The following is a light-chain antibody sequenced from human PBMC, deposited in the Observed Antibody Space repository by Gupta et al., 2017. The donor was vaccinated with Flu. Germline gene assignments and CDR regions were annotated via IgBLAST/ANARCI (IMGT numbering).Light chain of an antibody. CDR3: QQYGNSPIT. Sequence: ETVLTQSPGTLSLSPGDRATLSCRASQSVSSNCLAWYQQKPGQAPRLLIYAASSRATGIPDRFSGSGSGTDFTLTISRLEPEDFAMYYCQQYGNSPITFGQGTRLEIK. V-gene: IGKV3-20*01. J-gene: IGKJ5*01. CDR1: QSVSSNC. CDR2: AAS.